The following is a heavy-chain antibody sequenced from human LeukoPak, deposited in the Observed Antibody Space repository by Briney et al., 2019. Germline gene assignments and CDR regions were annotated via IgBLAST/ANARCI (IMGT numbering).Heavy chain of an antibody. CDR2: IYYSGST. D-gene: IGHD6-19*01. CDR3: ARDGGSGWAPFDY. CDR1: GGSISSYY. Sequence: SETLSLTCTVSGGSISSYYWSWIRQPPGEGLEWTGYIYYSGSTNYNPSLKGRVTISVDTSKNQFSLKLSSVTAADTAVYYCARDGGSGWAPFDYWGQGTLVTVSS. V-gene: IGHV4-59*01. J-gene: IGHJ4*02.